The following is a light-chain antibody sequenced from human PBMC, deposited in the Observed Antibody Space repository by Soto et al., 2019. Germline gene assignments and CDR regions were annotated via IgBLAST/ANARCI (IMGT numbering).Light chain of an antibody. CDR2: YAS. V-gene: IGKV3-15*01. J-gene: IGKJ1*01. CDR3: QQYYDWRT. CDR1: KTDHSN. Sequence: VTPPSPVTLSVHPGYQDTLSSRASKTDHSNLAWYQQKPGQAPRLLIYYASTRATGIPARISGVGSGTEFTLTICSLQSDDIAVYYCQQYYDWRTFGQGAKV.